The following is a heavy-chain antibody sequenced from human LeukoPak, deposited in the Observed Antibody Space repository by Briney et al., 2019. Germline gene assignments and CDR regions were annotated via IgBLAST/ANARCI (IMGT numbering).Heavy chain of an antibody. CDR3: ARDLGIAAAGMGWFDP. Sequence: ASVKVSCKASGYTFTSYGISWVRQAPGQGLEWMGWISAYNGNTNYAQKLRGRVTMTTDTSTSTAYMELRSLRSDDTAVYYCARDLGIAAAGMGWFDPWGQGTLVTVSS. CDR2: ISAYNGNT. J-gene: IGHJ5*02. CDR1: GYTFTSYG. D-gene: IGHD6-13*01. V-gene: IGHV1-18*01.